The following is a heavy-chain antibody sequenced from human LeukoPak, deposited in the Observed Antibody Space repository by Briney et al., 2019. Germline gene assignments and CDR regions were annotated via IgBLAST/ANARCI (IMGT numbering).Heavy chain of an antibody. Sequence: ASVKVSCKASGYTFTDYYMHWVRQAPGQGLEWMGWINPNTGGTHSAQKFQGRVIMTRDTSITTAYMGLSRLRADDSAVYYCAILGETAYSFDSRGHFDSWGQGTLVTVSS. CDR2: INPNTGGT. CDR1: GYTFTDYY. J-gene: IGHJ4*02. D-gene: IGHD3-22*01. V-gene: IGHV1-2*02. CDR3: AILGETAYSFDSRGHFDS.